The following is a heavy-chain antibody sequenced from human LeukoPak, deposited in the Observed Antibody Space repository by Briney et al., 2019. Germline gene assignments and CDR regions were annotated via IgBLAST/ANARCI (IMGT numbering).Heavy chain of an antibody. CDR3: ARDRGAIGNWFDP. J-gene: IGHJ5*02. CDR2: IYYSGST. V-gene: IGHV4-31*03. Sequence: PSETLSLTCTVSGGSISSGGYYWSWIRQHPGKGLEWIGYIYYSGSTYYNPSLKSRVTISVDTSKNQFSLKLSSVTAADTAVYYCARDRGAIGNWFDPWGQGTLVTVSS. CDR1: GGSISSGGYY. D-gene: IGHD3-22*01.